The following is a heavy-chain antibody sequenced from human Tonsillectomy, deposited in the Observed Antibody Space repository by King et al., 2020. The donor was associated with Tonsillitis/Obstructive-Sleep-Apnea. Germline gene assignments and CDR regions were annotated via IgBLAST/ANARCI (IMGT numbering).Heavy chain of an antibody. CDR2: IYYSGGT. Sequence: QLQESGPGLVKPSETLSLTCTVSGGSISSHYWSWIRQPPGKGLEWIGYIYYSGGTNYNPSLKSRVTISVDTSKNQFSLKLSSVTAADTAVYYCARDMVLEAGGDAFDIWGQGTMVTVSS. CDR1: GGSISSHY. J-gene: IGHJ3*02. D-gene: IGHD2-8*01. V-gene: IGHV4-59*11. CDR3: ARDMVLEAGGDAFDI.